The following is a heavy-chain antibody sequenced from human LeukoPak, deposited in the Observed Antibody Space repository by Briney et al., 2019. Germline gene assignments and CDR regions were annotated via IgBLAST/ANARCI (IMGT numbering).Heavy chain of an antibody. D-gene: IGHD3-22*01. J-gene: IGHJ4*02. V-gene: IGHV3-23*01. CDR3: AKGPQVGSGYHPDS. Sequence: LGGSLRLSCAASGFTFSSFAMSWVRQAPGKGLEWVSAISGSGGSTYYADSVKGRFSISRDNSKNTLYLQMNSLRVDDTAVYYCAKGPQVGSGYHPDSWGQGTLVTVSS. CDR1: GFTFSSFA. CDR2: ISGSGGST.